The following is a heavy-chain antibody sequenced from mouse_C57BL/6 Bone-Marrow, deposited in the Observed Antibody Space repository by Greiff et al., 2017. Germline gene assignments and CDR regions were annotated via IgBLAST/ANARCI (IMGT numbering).Heavy chain of an antibody. D-gene: IGHD2-14*01. CDR3: AREGAGYSYAMDY. CDR2: IHPNSGST. J-gene: IGHJ4*01. CDR1: GFTFTSYW. Sequence: VKLQQPGAELVKPGASVKLSCTASGFTFTSYWMHWVKQRPGQGLEWIGLIHPNSGSTNYTEKFKSKATLTVDTSSSTAYLQLSSLTSEDSAVYYCAREGAGYSYAMDYGGKGTSVTVSS. V-gene: IGHV1-64*01.